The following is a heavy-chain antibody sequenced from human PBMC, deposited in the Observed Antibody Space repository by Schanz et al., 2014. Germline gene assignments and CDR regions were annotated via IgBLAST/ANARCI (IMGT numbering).Heavy chain of an antibody. CDR1: EFSFSSFG. V-gene: IGHV3-48*01. CDR3: AKAYSSGWYDLDY. CDR2: ISSSSSTI. D-gene: IGHD6-19*01. J-gene: IGHJ4*02. Sequence: EVQLVESGGGLVQPRGPLRLSCAASEFSFSSFGMNWVRQAPGKGLQWVSYISSSSSTIYYADSVKGRFTISRDNTKNSLYLQMNSLRAEDTGVYYCAKAYSSGWYDLDYWGQGTLVTVSS.